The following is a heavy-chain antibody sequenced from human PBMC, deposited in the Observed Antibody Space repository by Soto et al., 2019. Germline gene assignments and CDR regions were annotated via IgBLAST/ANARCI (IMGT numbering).Heavy chain of an antibody. Sequence: SETLSLTCAVYGGSFSGYYWSWIRQPPGKGLEWIGEINHSGSTNYNPSLKSRVTISVDTSKNQFSLKLSSVTAADTAVYYCARGFQSLWFGGPFDYWGQGTLVT. V-gene: IGHV4-34*01. CDR2: INHSGST. D-gene: IGHD3-10*01. CDR1: GGSFSGYY. J-gene: IGHJ4*02. CDR3: ARGFQSLWFGGPFDY.